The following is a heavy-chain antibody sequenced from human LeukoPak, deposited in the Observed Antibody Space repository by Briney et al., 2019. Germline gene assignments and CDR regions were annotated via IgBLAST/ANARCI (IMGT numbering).Heavy chain of an antibody. CDR2: INTNTGNP. D-gene: IGHD2/OR15-2a*01. CDR1: GYTFTTYA. V-gene: IGHV7-4-1*02. CDR3: ASHTFSDAFDI. Sequence: ASVKVSCKASGYTFTTYAINWVRQAPGQGLEWMGWINTNTGNPTYAQGFTGRFVFSLDTSVSTAYLQISSLKAEDTAVYYCASHTFSDAFDIWGQGTMVTVSS. J-gene: IGHJ3*02.